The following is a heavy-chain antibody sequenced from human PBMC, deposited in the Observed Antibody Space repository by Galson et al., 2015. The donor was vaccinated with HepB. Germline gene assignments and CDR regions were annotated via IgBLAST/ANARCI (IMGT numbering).Heavy chain of an antibody. D-gene: IGHD3-22*01. CDR1: DYIFTYYG. CDR2: ISVYNGNT. Sequence: SVKVSCKASDYIFTYYGISWVRQAPGQGLEWMGWISVYNGNTNYAPKFQGRVTMTTDTSTSTAYMELRSLRSDDTAVYYCARDPYYDSSGYPLATNWFDPWGQGTLVTVAS. CDR3: ARDPYYDSSGYPLATNWFDP. V-gene: IGHV1-18*04. J-gene: IGHJ5*02.